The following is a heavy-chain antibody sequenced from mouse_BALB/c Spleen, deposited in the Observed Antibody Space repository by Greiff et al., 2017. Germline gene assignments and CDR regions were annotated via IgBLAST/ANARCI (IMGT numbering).Heavy chain of an antibody. CDR1: GFTFSSYA. CDR3: ATEGGYDGGFAY. J-gene: IGHJ3*01. Sequence: EVHLVESGGGLVKPGGSLKLSCAASGFTFSSYAMSWVRQSPEKRLEWVAEISSGGSYTYYPDTVTGRFTISRDNAKNTLYLEMSSLRSEDTAMYYGATEGGYDGGFAYWGQGTLVTVSA. V-gene: IGHV5-9-4*01. CDR2: ISSGGSYT. D-gene: IGHD2-2*01.